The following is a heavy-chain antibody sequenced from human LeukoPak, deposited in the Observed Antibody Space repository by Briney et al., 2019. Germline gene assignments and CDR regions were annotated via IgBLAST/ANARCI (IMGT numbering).Heavy chain of an antibody. V-gene: IGHV3-30*04. CDR1: GFTFSYYA. Sequence: AGSLRLSCAASGFTFSYYAVNWVRQAPGKGLEWVSIVSRDGDSTYYAGSVKGRFTISRDNSKSTLYLQMNNLTAEDAAIYSCMRMRLASPGNVYWGQGTLVTVSS. CDR3: MRMRLASPGNVY. J-gene: IGHJ4*02. CDR2: VSRDGDST. D-gene: IGHD6-13*01.